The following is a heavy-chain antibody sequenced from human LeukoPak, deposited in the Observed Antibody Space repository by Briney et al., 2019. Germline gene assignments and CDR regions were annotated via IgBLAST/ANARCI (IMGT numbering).Heavy chain of an antibody. CDR1: GGSISSYY. V-gene: IGHV4-59*01. D-gene: IGHD3-22*01. J-gene: IGHJ3*02. Sequence: SETLSLTCTVSGGSISSYYWSWIRQPPGKGLEWIGYIYYRGSTSYNPSLKSRVTISVDTSKNQFSLKLSSVTAADTAVYYCARGGPQLSDSSGYWGALDIWGQGTMVTVSS. CDR2: IYYRGST. CDR3: ARGGPQLSDSSGYWGALDI.